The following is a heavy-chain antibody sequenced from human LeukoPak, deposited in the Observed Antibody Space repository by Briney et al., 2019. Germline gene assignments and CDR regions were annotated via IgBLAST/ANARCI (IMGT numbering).Heavy chain of an antibody. V-gene: IGHV3-48*03. D-gene: IGHD4-23*01. CDR3: AREMTTVVNWFDP. J-gene: IGHJ5*02. CDR1: GFTFSSYE. Sequence: GGSLRLSCAASGFTFSSYEMNWVRQAPGKGLEWVSYISSSGSTIYYADSVKGRFTISRDNAKNSLYLQMNSLRAEDTAVYYCAREMTTVVNWFDPWGQGTPVTFSS. CDR2: ISSSGSTI.